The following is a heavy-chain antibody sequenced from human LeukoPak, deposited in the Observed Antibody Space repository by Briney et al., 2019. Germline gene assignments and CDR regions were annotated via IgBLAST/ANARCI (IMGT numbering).Heavy chain of an antibody. CDR2: ICAYNGNT. V-gene: IGHV1-18*01. CDR1: GYTFSSYG. CDR3: ARNTRKYSGYDYAY. J-gene: IGHJ4*02. Sequence: ASLKVSCKAPGYTFSSYGISCVRQAPGQGLERMGWICAYNGNTNNAHKLQGRVTMSTDTSPSTDYMELRSLRSDDTAVYYCARNTRKYSGYDYAYWGQGTLVTVSS. D-gene: IGHD5-12*01.